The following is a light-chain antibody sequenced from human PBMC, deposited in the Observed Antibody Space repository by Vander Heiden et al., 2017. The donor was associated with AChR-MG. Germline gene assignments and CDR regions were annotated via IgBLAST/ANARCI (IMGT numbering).Light chain of an antibody. CDR2: TNN. CDR3: AAWDDSLNDYV. CDR1: SSNIGSNT. Sequence: QSVLTQPPSASGTPGQRVTIPCSGSSSNIGSNTINWYQQLPGTAPKLLMYTNNQRPSGVPDRFSGSKSGTSGSLAISGLQSEDEADYYCAAWDDSLNDYVIGTGTKVTVL. V-gene: IGLV1-44*01. J-gene: IGLJ1*01.